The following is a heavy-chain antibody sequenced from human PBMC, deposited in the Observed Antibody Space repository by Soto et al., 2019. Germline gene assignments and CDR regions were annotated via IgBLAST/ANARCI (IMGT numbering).Heavy chain of an antibody. CDR3: ASPTDWNSTAGGMDV. D-gene: IGHD1-7*01. V-gene: IGHV1-69*01. Sequence: MGGILLSFGTSNYAQKFQGRVTITADEATSTAYMERSSLRSEDTAVYYCASPTDWNSTAGGMDVWGQGTTVTVSS. J-gene: IGHJ6*02. CDR2: ILLSFGTS.